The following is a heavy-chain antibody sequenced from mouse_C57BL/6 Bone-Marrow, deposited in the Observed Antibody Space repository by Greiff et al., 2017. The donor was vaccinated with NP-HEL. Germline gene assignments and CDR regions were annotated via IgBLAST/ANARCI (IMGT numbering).Heavy chain of an antibody. V-gene: IGHV5-15*04. CDR1: GFTFSDYG. D-gene: IGHD4-1*01. CDR2: ISNLAYSI. J-gene: IGHJ4*01. Sequence: EVKLMESGGGLVQPGGSLKLSCAASGFTFSDYGMAWVRQAPRKGPEWVAFISNLAYSIYYADTVTGRFTISRENAKNTLYLEMSSLRAEDTAKYYYERRNWDYAMDYWGQGTSVTVSS. CDR3: ERRNWDYAMDY.